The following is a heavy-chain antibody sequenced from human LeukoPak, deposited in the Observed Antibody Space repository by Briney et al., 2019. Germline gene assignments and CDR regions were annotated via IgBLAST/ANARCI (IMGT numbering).Heavy chain of an antibody. CDR2: IYSGGST. CDR3: ARALGDQVVY. J-gene: IGHJ4*02. V-gene: IGHV3-66*01. Sequence: TGGSLRLSCAAAGFTVSSNYMSWVRQAPGKGLEWVSVIYSGGSTYYADSVKGRFTISRDNSKNTLYLQMNSLRAEDTAVYYCARALGDQVVYWGQGTLVTVSS. D-gene: IGHD4-17*01. CDR1: GFTVSSNY.